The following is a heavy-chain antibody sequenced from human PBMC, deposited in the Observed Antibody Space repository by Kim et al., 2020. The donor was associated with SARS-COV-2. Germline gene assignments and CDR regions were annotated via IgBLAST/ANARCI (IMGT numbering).Heavy chain of an antibody. CDR2: ISSNGGST. V-gene: IGHV3-64*01. D-gene: IGHD3-22*01. CDR3: ARVDYYDSGMDY. CDR1: GFTFSSYA. Sequence: GGSLRLSCAASGFTFSSYAMHWVRQAPGKGLEYVSAISSNGGSTYYANSVKGRFTISRDNSKNTLYLQMGSLRAEDMAVYYCARVDYYDSGMDYWGQGTLVTVSS. J-gene: IGHJ4*02.